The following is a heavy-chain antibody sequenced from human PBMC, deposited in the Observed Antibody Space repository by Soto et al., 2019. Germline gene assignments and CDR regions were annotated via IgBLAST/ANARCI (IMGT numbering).Heavy chain of an antibody. V-gene: IGHV3-23*01. J-gene: IGHJ4*02. CDR3: AKDQASGQGYFDS. CDR2: LSGSGKTT. CDR1: GFNFWSYV. Sequence: PGGSLRLSCAGTGFNFWSYVMNWVRQAPGKGLEWVSGLSGSGKTTYYTDSLTGRFTISRDNSKNTLFLQMNSLRADETAVYYCAKDQASGQGYFDSWGQGTLVTVSS.